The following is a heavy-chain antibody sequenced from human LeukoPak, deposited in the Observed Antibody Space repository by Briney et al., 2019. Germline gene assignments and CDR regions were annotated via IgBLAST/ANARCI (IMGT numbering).Heavy chain of an antibody. CDR1: GYTFTGYY. V-gene: IGHV1-2*02. CDR3: ARRVPAAWGYYGMDV. CDR2: INPNSGGT. D-gene: IGHD2-2*01. J-gene: IGHJ6*02. Sequence: ASVKVSCKASGYTFTGYYMHWVRQAPGQGLEWMGWINPNSGGTNYAQKFQGRVTMTRDTSISIAYMELSRLRSDDTAVYYCARRVPAAWGYYGMDVWGQGTTVTVSS.